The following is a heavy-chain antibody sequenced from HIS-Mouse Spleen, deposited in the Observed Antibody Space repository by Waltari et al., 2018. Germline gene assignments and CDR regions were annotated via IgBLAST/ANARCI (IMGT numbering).Heavy chain of an antibody. CDR3: ARHYYYGSGSYYFDY. J-gene: IGHJ4*02. V-gene: IGHV3-53*02. D-gene: IGHD3-10*01. Sequence: EVQLVETGGGLIQPGGSLNLPCAASGFTVRSNYMTLFRQAPGKGLEWVSVIYSGGSTYYADSVKGRFTISRDNSKNTLYLQMNSLRAEDTAVYYCARHYYYGSGSYYFDYWGQGTLVTVSS. CDR2: IYSGGST. CDR1: GFTVRSNY.